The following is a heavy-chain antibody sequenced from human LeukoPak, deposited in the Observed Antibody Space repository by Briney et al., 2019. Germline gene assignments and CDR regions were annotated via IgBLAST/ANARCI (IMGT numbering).Heavy chain of an antibody. D-gene: IGHD2/OR15-2a*01. V-gene: IGHV4-38-2*01. Sequence: PSETLSLTCAISGHSSTRGYYWAWFRQSPGKGLEWIATFFQSEKSFYNASPKSRVIMSLDTSKSQFSLTLTSVTAADTAVYYCARVLPVPYLLDSWGQGTHVTVSS. CDR1: GHSSTRGYY. CDR2: FFQSEKS. CDR3: ARVLPVPYLLDS. J-gene: IGHJ4*02.